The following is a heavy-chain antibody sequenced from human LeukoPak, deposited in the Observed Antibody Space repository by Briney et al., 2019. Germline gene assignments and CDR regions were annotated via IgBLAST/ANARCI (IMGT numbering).Heavy chain of an antibody. J-gene: IGHJ5*01. D-gene: IGHD3-10*01. CDR3: ATEGYSGSPYDS. CDR2: IIPSFGTP. Sequence: SVNVSFKASGGTFSTSVITWVRQAPGQGRKGMGGIIPSFGTPSYAQDFEGRVTITADESASTAYIELSSLTSDDTAVYYCATEGYSGSPYDSWGQGTLVTVSS. V-gene: IGHV1-69*13. CDR1: GGTFSTSV.